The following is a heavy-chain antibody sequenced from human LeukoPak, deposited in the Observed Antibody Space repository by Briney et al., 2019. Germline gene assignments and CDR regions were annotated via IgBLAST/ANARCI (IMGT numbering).Heavy chain of an antibody. Sequence: GGSLRLSCAASGFTFSSYALSWVRQAPGKGLEWVSGITDSGSYTYYADSVKGRFTISRDNSKNTVYLQMNSLRAEDTAVYYCAKDPARLYYFDYWGQGTLVTVSS. J-gene: IGHJ4*02. CDR2: ITDSGSYT. CDR1: GFTFSSYA. CDR3: AKDPARLYYFDY. V-gene: IGHV3-23*01.